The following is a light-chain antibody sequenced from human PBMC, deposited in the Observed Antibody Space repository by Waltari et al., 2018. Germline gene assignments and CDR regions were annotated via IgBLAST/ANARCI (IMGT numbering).Light chain of an antibody. CDR3: QSHDSSLSVNWV. CDR1: SSNIGAGYD. CDR2: GNS. V-gene: IGLV1-40*01. J-gene: IGLJ3*02. Sequence: QSVLTQPPSVSGAPGQRVTISCTGSSSNIGAGYDVHWYQQLPGTAPKLLIYGNSNRPSGVPDRFSGSKSGTSASLAITGLQAEDEADYYCQSHDSSLSVNWVFGGGTKLTVL.